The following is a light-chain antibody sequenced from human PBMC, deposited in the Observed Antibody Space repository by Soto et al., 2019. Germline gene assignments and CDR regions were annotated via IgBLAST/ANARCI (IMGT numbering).Light chain of an antibody. CDR1: QSISNW. J-gene: IGKJ1*01. CDR2: HAS. V-gene: IGKV1-5*02. CDR3: HLFTPYS. Sequence: THWPSSLPGHVVHSGTLICRASQSISNWLAWYQQRTGTAPKVLIYHASNFQSGVPFRFSGSGSGSEFTLSIPGLQPYESATDHAHLFTPYSFGQGTKVDIK.